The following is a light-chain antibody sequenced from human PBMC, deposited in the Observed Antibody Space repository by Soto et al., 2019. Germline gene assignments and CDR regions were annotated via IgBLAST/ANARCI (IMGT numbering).Light chain of an antibody. CDR3: CSYATGSTLV. CDR1: SSDVGSYNL. J-gene: IGLJ2*01. Sequence: QSALTQPASVSGSPGQSITISCTGTSSDVGSYNLVSWYQQHPGKAPKLMIYEGSKRPSGVSNRFSGSKSGNTASLTISGLQAEDEADYYCCSYATGSTLVFGGGTKVTAL. CDR2: EGS. V-gene: IGLV2-23*01.